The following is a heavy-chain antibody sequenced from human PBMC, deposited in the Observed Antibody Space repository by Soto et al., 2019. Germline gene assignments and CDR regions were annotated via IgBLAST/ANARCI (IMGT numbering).Heavy chain of an antibody. Sequence: PGGSLRLSCAASGFTFSSYAMSWVRQAPGKGLEWVSAISGSGGSTYYADSVKGRFTISRDNSKNTLYLQMNSLRAEDTAVYYCAKDLTQYSGYDYYYYMDVWGKGTTVTVSS. D-gene: IGHD5-12*01. V-gene: IGHV3-23*01. CDR2: ISGSGGST. J-gene: IGHJ6*03. CDR1: GFTFSSYA. CDR3: AKDLTQYSGYDYYYYMDV.